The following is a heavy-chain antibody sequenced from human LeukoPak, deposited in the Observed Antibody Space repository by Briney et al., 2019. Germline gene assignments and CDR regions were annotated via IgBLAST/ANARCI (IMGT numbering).Heavy chain of an antibody. CDR1: GYTFTGYD. D-gene: IGHD2-8*01. J-gene: IGHJ4*02. Sequence: ASVKVSCKASGYTFTGYDINWVRQVTGQGLEWMGWMNFDSGNTAYTQKFQGRVTMTRDTSITTAYMELSSLRPEDTAVYYCARTSSETNKLDGRWPVSDYWGQGTLVTVSS. CDR2: MNFDSGNT. V-gene: IGHV1-8*01. CDR3: ARTSSETNKLDGRWPVSDY.